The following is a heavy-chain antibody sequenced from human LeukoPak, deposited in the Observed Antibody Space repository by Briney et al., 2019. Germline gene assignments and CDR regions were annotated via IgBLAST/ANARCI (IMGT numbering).Heavy chain of an antibody. CDR2: IYYSGST. CDR1: GGSISSYY. CDR3: ARGGGDWFDP. V-gene: IGHV4-59*01. J-gene: IGHJ5*02. Sequence: PSETLSLTCTVSGGSISSYYWSWIRQPPGKGLEWIGYIYYSGSTNYNPSLKSRVTISVDTSKNQFSLKLSSVTAADTAVYYCARGGGDWFDPWGQETLVTVSS. D-gene: IGHD3-10*01.